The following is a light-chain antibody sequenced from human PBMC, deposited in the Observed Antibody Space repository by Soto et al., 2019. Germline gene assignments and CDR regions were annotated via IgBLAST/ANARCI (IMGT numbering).Light chain of an antibody. CDR1: QSVRGNN. CDR3: QQYGNSPKT. J-gene: IGKJ1*01. Sequence: EIVLTQAPCTLSLSPGPRATLSCRASQSVRGNNLAWYQQTPGQAPRLLIFGASSRATGIPDRFSGSVSGTDLTITITRLAREDGEVDEGQQYGNSPKTFGQGTKVDI. CDR2: GAS. V-gene: IGKV3-20*01.